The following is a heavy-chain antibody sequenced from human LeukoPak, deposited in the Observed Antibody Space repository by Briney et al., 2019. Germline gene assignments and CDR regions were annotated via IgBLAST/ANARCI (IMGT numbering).Heavy chain of an antibody. CDR2: INPNSGGT. CDR3: ARDLTGYYDFWSGYQTGWFDP. V-gene: IGHV1-2*02. Sequence: ASVKVSCKASGYTFTGYYMHWVRQAPGQGLEWMGWINPNSGGTNYAQKSQGRVTMTRDTSISTAYMELSRLRSDDTAVYYCARDLTGYYDFWSGYQTGWFDPWGQGTLVTVSS. J-gene: IGHJ5*02. D-gene: IGHD3-3*01. CDR1: GYTFTGYY.